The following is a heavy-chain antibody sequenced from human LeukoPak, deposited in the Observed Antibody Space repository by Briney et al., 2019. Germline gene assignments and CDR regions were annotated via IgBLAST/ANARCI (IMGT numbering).Heavy chain of an antibody. CDR3: AKWGIPMIVVVITPYFSY. CDR2: ISGSGGST. Sequence: GGSLRLSCAASGFTFSSYAMSWVRQAPGKGLEWVSAISGSGGSTYYADSVKGRFTISRDNSKNTLYLQMNSLRAEDTAVYYCAKWGIPMIVVVITPYFSYWGQGTLGSVSS. J-gene: IGHJ4*02. D-gene: IGHD3-22*01. CDR1: GFTFSSYA. V-gene: IGHV3-23*01.